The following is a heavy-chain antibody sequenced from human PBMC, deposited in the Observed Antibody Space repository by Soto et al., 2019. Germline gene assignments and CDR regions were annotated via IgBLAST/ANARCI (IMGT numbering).Heavy chain of an antibody. CDR2: IRRKANSYTT. CDR1: GLIFSDYH. V-gene: IGHV3-72*01. J-gene: IGHJ6*02. Sequence: EVQLVESGGGLVQPGGSLRLSCAASGLIFSDYHMDWVRQAPGKGLEWVGRIRRKANSYTTEYAASVKGRFTISRDDSKNSLYLQMNSLKREDTAVYYCAMLGGWSGGSSGMDDWGQGTTVTVSS. D-gene: IGHD6-19*01. CDR3: AMLGGWSGGSSGMDD.